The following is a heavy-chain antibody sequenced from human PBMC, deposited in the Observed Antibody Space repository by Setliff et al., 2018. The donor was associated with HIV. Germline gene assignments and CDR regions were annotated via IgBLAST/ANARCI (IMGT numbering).Heavy chain of an antibody. V-gene: IGHV4-61*02. J-gene: IGHJ3*02. Sequence: KTSETLSLTCTVSGDSISSGGYYWSWIRQPAGQGLEWIGRIYTSGNTNYNPSTNYNPSLKSRITISLETSRNQFSLRVTSVTATDTAVYYCTRQSPVAGRGACDIWGQGTMVTVSS. CDR3: TRQSPVAGRGACDI. CDR1: GDSISSGGYY. D-gene: IGHD6-19*01. CDR2: IYTSGNTNYNPST.